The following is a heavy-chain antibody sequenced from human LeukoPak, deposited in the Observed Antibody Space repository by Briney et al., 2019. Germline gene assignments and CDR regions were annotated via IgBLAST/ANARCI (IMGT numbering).Heavy chain of an antibody. CDR2: IYTSGRT. D-gene: IGHD2-15*01. V-gene: IGHV4-4*07. J-gene: IGHJ5*02. Sequence: PSETLSLTCTVSGGSISGYYWSWIRQPAGKGLEWIGRIYTSGRTNYNPSLTSRVTMSVDTSKNHFSLKLSSVTASDTAVYYCARSLIPLGYCSGGSCYGWFDPWGQGTLVTVSS. CDR3: ARSLIPLGYCSGGSCYGWFDP. CDR1: GGSISGYY.